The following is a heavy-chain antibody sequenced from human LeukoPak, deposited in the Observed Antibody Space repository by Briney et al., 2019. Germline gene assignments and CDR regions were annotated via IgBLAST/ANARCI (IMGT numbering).Heavy chain of an antibody. CDR2: IKQDGSEK. V-gene: IGHV3-7*01. J-gene: IGHJ4*02. CDR3: ARRRYSSGWRYFDY. D-gene: IGHD6-19*01. Sequence: GGSLRLSCAASGFTFSSYWMSWVRQAPGKGLEWVANIKQDGSEKYYVDSVKGRFTISRDNAKNSLYLQMNSLRAEDTAVCYCARRRYSSGWRYFDYWGQGTLVTVSS. CDR1: GFTFSSYW.